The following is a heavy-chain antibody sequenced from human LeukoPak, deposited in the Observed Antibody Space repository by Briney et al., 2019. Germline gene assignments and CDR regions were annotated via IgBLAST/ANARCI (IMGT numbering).Heavy chain of an antibody. D-gene: IGHD6-19*01. Sequence: GGSLRLSCAASGFTFTSYSMNWVRQAPGKGLEWVANIKEDGGVEYYVDSVKGRFTISRDNTKNALYLRMNNLRADDTAVYFCARDSRWLLDYWGQGTLITVSS. CDR2: IKEDGGVE. CDR3: ARDSRWLLDY. CDR1: GFTFTSYS. V-gene: IGHV3-7*03. J-gene: IGHJ4*02.